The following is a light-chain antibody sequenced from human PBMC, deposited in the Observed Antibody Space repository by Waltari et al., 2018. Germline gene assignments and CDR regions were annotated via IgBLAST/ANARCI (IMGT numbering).Light chain of an antibody. CDR1: SSAIGNYTY. V-gene: IGLV2-14*03. CDR2: DVS. Sequence: HSALTQPASVSGSPGQSLTISCPGRSSAIGNYTYVSWYQHHPVKAPKLMIFDVSNRPSVVSNRFSGSKSGNPASLTISVLQADDEADYYCSSYISSYTLELFGGGTSLTVL. J-gene: IGLJ2*01. CDR3: SSYISSYTLEL.